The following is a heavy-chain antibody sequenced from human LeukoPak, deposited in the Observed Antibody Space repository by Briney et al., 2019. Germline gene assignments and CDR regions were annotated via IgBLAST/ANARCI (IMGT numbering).Heavy chain of an antibody. J-gene: IGHJ4*02. D-gene: IGHD3-22*01. CDR2: ISSNGGST. V-gene: IGHV3-64D*06. CDR1: GLTFSDYA. Sequence: PGGSLRLSCSVSGLTFSDYAMHWVRQAPGKGLEYVSAISSNGGSTYCADSVKGRFTISRDNSKNTLYLQMSSLRAEDTAVYYCVIDPYYYDSSGYQGIWGQGTLVTVSS. CDR3: VIDPYYYDSSGYQGI.